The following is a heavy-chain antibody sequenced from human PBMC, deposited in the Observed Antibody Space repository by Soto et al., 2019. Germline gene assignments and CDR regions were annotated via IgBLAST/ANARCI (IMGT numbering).Heavy chain of an antibody. J-gene: IGHJ6*02. Sequence: PGGSLRLSCEVSGFTFSIHAMSWVRQAPGKGLEWVSAISGSGGSTYYADSVKGHFTISRGNSRNTLYLQMNSLRAEGTAVYYCAKSAASEDDYFYYGMDVWGQGTTVTVSS. CDR3: AKSAASEDDYFYYGMDV. CDR2: ISGSGGST. V-gene: IGHV3-23*01. CDR1: GFTFSIHA. D-gene: IGHD6-25*01.